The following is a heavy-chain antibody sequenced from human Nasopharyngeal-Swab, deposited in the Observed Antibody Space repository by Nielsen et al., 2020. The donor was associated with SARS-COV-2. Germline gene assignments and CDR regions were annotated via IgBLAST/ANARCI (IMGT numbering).Heavy chain of an antibody. D-gene: IGHD2-15*01. Sequence: GESPKLSCKGSGYSFTRYWISWVRQMPGKGLEWMGRIDPSDSYTNYSPSFQGHVTISADKSISTAYLQWSSLKASDTAMYYCARQDVVVVAARVYYYYGMDVWGQGTTVTVSS. CDR3: ARQDVVVVAARVYYYYGMDV. CDR1: GYSFTRYW. J-gene: IGHJ6*02. V-gene: IGHV5-10-1*01. CDR2: IDPSDSYT.